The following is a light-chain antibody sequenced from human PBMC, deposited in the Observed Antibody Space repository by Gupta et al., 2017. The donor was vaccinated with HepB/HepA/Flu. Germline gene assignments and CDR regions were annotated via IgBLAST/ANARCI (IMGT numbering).Light chain of an antibody. CDR1: NIGNQR. J-gene: IGLJ2*01. CDR2: DDY. V-gene: IGLV3-21*02. CDR3: QVWDSDSDHVV. Sequence: SYVLTQPPSESVAPGATATLTWGGDNIGNQRVSWYRQKAGQAPMLVVYDDYDRPSGITERLSGSHSGHTATLTITRVEAGDEADYYCQVWDSDSDHVVFGGGTKLTVL.